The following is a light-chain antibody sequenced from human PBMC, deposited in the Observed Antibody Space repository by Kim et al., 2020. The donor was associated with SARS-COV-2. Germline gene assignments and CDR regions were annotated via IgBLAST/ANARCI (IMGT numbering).Light chain of an antibody. V-gene: IGKV3-11*01. CDR1: RSVSNF. CDR2: DAS. J-gene: IGKJ5*01. Sequence: LSRGGSASLSCGARRSVSNFLAWYQQTPRESPRLLICDASNRATGLAARFSGSGSGTDFTLTISSLAPEDSAVYYYQQRSNWPFTFGQGTQLDIK. CDR3: QQRSNWPFT.